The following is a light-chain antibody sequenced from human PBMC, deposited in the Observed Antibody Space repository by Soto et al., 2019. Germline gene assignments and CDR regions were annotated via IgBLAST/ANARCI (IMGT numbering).Light chain of an antibody. CDR1: NIGSKS. V-gene: IGLV3-21*04. CDR3: QVWDSSSDHLV. J-gene: IGLJ1*01. Sequence: SYELTQPPSVSVAPGKTARINCGGNNIGSKSVHWYQQKPGQAPVLVIYYDSDRPSGIPERFSGSNSGNTATLTISRVGAGDEADYYCQVWDSSSDHLVFGTGTKLTVL. CDR2: YDS.